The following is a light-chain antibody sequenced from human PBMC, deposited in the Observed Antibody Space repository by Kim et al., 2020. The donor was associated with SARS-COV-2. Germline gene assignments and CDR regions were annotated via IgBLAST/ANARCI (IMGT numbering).Light chain of an antibody. J-gene: IGKJ4*01. Sequence: EIVLTQSPATLSLSPGERATLSCRASQSVSSSYLACYQLKPGQAPMLLIYGASSRATGMPDRFSGSGSGTDFTLTISRLEPEDFAVYYCQQYGYSRSLGGGTKRDI. CDR2: GAS. CDR3: QQYGYSRS. CDR1: QSVSSSY. V-gene: IGKV3-20*01.